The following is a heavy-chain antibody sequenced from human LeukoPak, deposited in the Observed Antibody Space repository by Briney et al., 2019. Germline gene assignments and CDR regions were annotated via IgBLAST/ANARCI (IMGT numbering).Heavy chain of an antibody. D-gene: IGHD2-8*01. CDR3: AGHREVYD. Sequence: GSLRLSCAASGFTVSSNYMSWVRQAPGKGLEWIAVIYSVGSTYYADSVNGRFTISRDNSKNTLYLQMNSLRAQPTAAYHRAGHREVYDWGQGTLVTVSS. CDR2: IYSVGST. CDR1: GFTVSSNY. J-gene: IGHJ4*02. V-gene: IGHV3-53*01.